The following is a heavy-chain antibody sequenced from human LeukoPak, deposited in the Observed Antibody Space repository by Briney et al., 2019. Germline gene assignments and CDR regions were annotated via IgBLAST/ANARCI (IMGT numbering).Heavy chain of an antibody. CDR3: TTDYYDYVWGSYRPDY. CDR2: ITYDGSNK. D-gene: IGHD3-16*02. J-gene: IGHJ4*02. V-gene: IGHV3-30*03. Sequence: GGSLRLSCAASGFSFKDYNMHWVRQAPGKGLEWVAVITYDGSNKYYTDSVKGRFTISRDNSKSTLYLQMNSLKTEDTAVYYCTTDYYDYVWGSYRPDYWGQGTLVTVSS. CDR1: GFSFKDYN.